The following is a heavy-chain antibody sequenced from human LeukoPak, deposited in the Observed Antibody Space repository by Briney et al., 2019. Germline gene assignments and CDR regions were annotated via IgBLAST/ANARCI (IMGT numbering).Heavy chain of an antibody. D-gene: IGHD6-13*01. CDR3: ARVRILYSSSWYSDNWFDP. Sequence: ASVKVSCKASGGTFSSYGISWVRQAPGQGLEWMGWISAYNGNTNYAQKLQGRVTMTTDTSTSTAYMELRSLRSDDTAVYYCARVRILYSSSWYSDNWFDPWGQGTLVTVSS. V-gene: IGHV1-18*01. CDR1: GGTFSSYG. J-gene: IGHJ5*02. CDR2: ISAYNGNT.